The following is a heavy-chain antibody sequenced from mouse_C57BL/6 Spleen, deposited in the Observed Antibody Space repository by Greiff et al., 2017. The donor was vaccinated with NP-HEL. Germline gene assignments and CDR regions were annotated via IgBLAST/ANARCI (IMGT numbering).Heavy chain of an antibody. V-gene: IGHV6-3*01. CDR3: TAFIDYDVGGYYAMDY. CDR1: GFTFSNYW. D-gene: IGHD2-4*01. Sequence: EVQRVESGGGLVQPGGSMKLSCVASGFTFSNYWMNWVRQSPEKGLEWVAQIRLKSDNYATHYAESVKGRFTISRDDSKSSVYLQMNNLRAEDTGIYYCTAFIDYDVGGYYAMDYWGQGTSVTVSS. J-gene: IGHJ4*01. CDR2: IRLKSDNYAT.